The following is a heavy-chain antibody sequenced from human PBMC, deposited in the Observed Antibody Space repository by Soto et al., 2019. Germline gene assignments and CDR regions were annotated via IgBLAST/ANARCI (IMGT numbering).Heavy chain of an antibody. CDR1: GFSLTTRGEG. CDR3: AARDRPHFDY. CDR2: IYLADDK. Sequence: GSGPTPVNPTQTLTLTCTFSGFSLTTRGEGVGWIRQPPGKALEWLALIYLADDKRYSPYLKSRITIAKDTSKNQVALSMTNMDPVETATYSSAARDRPHFDYWGPGILVTVSS. V-gene: IGHV2-5*02. J-gene: IGHJ4*02.